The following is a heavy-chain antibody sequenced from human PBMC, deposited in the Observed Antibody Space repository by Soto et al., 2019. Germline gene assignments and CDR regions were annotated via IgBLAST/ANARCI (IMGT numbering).Heavy chain of an antibody. D-gene: IGHD5-12*01. CDR3: ARAYGGYADY. V-gene: IGHV4-59*01. CDR2: IYYSGST. CDR1: GGSISSYY. J-gene: IGHJ4*02. Sequence: SETLSLTCTVSGGSISSYYWSWIRQPPGKGLEWIGYIYYSGSTNYNPSLKSRVTISVDTSKNQFSLKLSSVTAADAAVYYCARAYGGYADYWGQGALVTVSS.